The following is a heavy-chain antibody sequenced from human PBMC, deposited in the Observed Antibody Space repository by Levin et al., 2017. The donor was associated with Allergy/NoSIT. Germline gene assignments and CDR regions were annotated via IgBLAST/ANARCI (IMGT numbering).Heavy chain of an antibody. D-gene: IGHD3-3*01. V-gene: IGHV3-15*01. CDR2: IKTNADGGTI. Sequence: PGGSLRLSCAASGFTFTNAWMNWVRQAPGKGLEWVGLIKTNADGGTIDYAAPVKDRFTISRDDSHSTLYLHMNSLKSEDTAVYYCTSGDFDVWSGYYSFEYWGQGALVTVSS. CDR1: GFTFTNAW. CDR3: TSGDFDVWSGYYSFEY. J-gene: IGHJ4*02.